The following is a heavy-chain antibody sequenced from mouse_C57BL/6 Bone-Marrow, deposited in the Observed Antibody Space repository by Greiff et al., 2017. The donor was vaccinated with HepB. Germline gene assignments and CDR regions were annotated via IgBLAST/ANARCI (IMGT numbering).Heavy chain of an antibody. D-gene: IGHD2-5*01. CDR3: ASAYYSNWFAY. CDR1: GYTFTSYW. V-gene: IGHV1-61*01. CDR2: IYPSDSET. J-gene: IGHJ3*01. Sequence: QVQLQQPGAELVRPGSSVKLSCKASGYTFTSYWMDWVKQRPGQGLEWIGNIYPSDSETLYNQKFKDKATLTVDKSSSTAYMQLSSLTSEDSAVYYCASAYYSNWFAYWGQGTLVTVSA.